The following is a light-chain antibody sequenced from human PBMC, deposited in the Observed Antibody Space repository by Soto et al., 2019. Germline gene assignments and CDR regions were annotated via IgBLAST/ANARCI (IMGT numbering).Light chain of an antibody. V-gene: IGLV2-8*01. Sequence: QSALTQPPSASGSPRQSVTISCTGTSSDVGGYKYVSWYQQHPGKAPKLMIFEVNKRPSGVTDRFSGSKSGNTASLTVSGLQAEDEADYYCSSYAGINNLGVFGTGTKVTVL. J-gene: IGLJ1*01. CDR1: SSDVGGYKY. CDR2: EVN. CDR3: SSYAGINNLGV.